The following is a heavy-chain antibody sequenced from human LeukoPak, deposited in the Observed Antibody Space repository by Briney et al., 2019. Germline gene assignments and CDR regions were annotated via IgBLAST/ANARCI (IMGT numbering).Heavy chain of an antibody. V-gene: IGHV4-38-2*02. D-gene: IGHD3-22*01. CDR1: GYSISSGYY. CDR3: ARTRGELVYYYDSTGYYGIFDY. J-gene: IGHJ4*02. CDR2: IYHSGST. Sequence: SETLSLTCTASGYSISSGYYWGWIRQPPGKGLEWIGSIYHSGSTYYNPSLKSRVTISVDTSKNQLSLKLSSVTAADTAVYYCARTRGELVYYYDSTGYYGIFDYWGQGTLVTVSS.